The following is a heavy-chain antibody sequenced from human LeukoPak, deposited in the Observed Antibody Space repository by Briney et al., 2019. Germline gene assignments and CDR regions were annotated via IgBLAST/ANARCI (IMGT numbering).Heavy chain of an antibody. V-gene: IGHV3-53*01. CDR3: ARAPSLRGYDLGAFDI. CDR2: IYSGGST. CDR1: GFTVSSNY. Sequence: PGGSLRLSCAASGFTVSSNYMSWVRQAPGKGLEWVSVIYSGGSTYYADSVKGRFTISRDNSKNTLHLQMNSLRAEDTAVYYCARAPSLRGYDLGAFDIWGRGTMVTVSS. J-gene: IGHJ3*02. D-gene: IGHD3/OR15-3a*01.